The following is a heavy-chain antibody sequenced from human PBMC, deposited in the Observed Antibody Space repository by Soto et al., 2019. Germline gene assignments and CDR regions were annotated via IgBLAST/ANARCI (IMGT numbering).Heavy chain of an antibody. CDR2: IXXXXXX. Sequence: EVQLVETGGDLIQPGGSLRLSCAASGFTVSSDSMTWVRQAPGKGLEWISIIXXXXXXXXADSVKGRFSISRDTSKNXXXXXXXXXXXXXXXXXXXXXXXXXMGVWGQGTTVTVSS. CDR1: GFTVSSDS. J-gene: IGHJ6*02. V-gene: IGHV3-53*02. CDR3: XXXXXXMGV.